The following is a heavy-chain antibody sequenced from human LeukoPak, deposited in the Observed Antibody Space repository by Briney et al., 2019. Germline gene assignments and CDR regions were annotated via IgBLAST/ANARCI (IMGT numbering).Heavy chain of an antibody. J-gene: IGHJ5*02. CDR2: IYYSGST. V-gene: IGHV4-59*01. CDR1: GGSISSYY. CDR3: ARAGQQLDNWFDP. Sequence: SETLSLTCTVSGGSISSYYWSWIRQPPGRGLEWIGYIYYSGSTNCNPSLKSRVTISVDTSKNQFSLKLSSVTAADTAVYYCARAGQQLDNWFDPWGQGTLVTVSS. D-gene: IGHD6-13*01.